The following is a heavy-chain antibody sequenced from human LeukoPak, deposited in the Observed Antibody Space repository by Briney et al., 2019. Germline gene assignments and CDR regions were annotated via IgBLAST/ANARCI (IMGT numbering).Heavy chain of an antibody. CDR2: INPSGGST. Sequence: ASVKVSCKASGYTFTGYYIHWVRQAPGQGLEWMGKINPSGGSTSYAQNFQGRVTMTRDTSTTTVYMELSSLRSEDTAVYYCAKARNWNDYYFDCWGQGTLVTVSS. CDR3: AKARNWNDYYFDC. CDR1: GYTFTGYY. D-gene: IGHD1-1*01. V-gene: IGHV1-46*01. J-gene: IGHJ4*02.